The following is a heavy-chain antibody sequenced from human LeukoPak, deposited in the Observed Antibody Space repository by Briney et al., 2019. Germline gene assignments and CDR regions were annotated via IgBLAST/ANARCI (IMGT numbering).Heavy chain of an antibody. V-gene: IGHV3-48*01. CDR3: ASTAMASGWGFDY. J-gene: IGHJ4*02. D-gene: IGHD5-18*01. CDR1: GFTFSSYS. CDR2: ISSSSSAL. Sequence: GGSLRLSCAASGFTFSSYSMNWVRQSPGKGLEWISYISSSSSALYYGDSVKGRFTISRDNSKNTLYLQMNSLRAEDTAVYYCASTAMASGWGFDYWGQGTLVTVSS.